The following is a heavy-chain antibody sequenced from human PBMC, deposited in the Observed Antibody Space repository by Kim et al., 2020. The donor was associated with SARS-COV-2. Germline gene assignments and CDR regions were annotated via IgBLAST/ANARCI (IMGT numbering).Heavy chain of an antibody. D-gene: IGHD6-19*01. CDR3: ARGYSSGWYARGAYFDY. CDR2: ISSSGSTI. CDR1: GFTFSSYE. V-gene: IGHV3-48*03. Sequence: GGSLRLSCAASGFTFSSYEMNWVRQAPGKGLEWVSYISSSGSTIYYADSVKGRFTISRDNAKNSLYLQMNSLRAEDTAVYYCARGYSSGWYARGAYFDYWGQGTLVTVSS. J-gene: IGHJ4*02.